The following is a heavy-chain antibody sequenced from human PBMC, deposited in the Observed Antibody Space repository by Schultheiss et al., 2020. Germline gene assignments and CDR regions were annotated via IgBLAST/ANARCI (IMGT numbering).Heavy chain of an antibody. CDR1: GFTVSSKY. D-gene: IGHD2-2*01. J-gene: IGHJ6*03. CDR2: ISSSSSYI. Sequence: GGSLRLSCAASGFTVSSKYMSWVRQAPGKGLEWVSSISSSSSYIYYADSVKGRFTISRDNSKNTLYLQMNSLRAEDTAVYYCARRTTHYYYYYMDVWGKGTTVTVSS. V-gene: IGHV3-21*04. CDR3: ARRTTHYYYYYMDV.